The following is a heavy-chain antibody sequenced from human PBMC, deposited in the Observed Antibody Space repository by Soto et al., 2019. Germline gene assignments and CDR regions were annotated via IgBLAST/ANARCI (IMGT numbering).Heavy chain of an antibody. D-gene: IGHD2-8*02. CDR3: AKTGGTVFDGYYYYGMDV. CDR2: IYPGDSDT. CDR1: GYSFTSYW. Sequence: GESLKISCKGSGYSFTSYWIGWVRQMPGKGLEWMGIIYPGDSDTRYSPSFQGQVTISADKSISTAYLQWSSLKASDTAMYYCAKTGGTVFDGYYYYGMDVWGQGTTVTVS. J-gene: IGHJ6*02. V-gene: IGHV5-51*01.